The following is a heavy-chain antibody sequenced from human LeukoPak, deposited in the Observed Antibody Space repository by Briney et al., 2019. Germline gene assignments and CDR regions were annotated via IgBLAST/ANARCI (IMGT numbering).Heavy chain of an antibody. J-gene: IGHJ4*02. V-gene: IGHV3-30*18. CDR1: GFTFSSYG. CDR3: TKVPNYYGSGSYTEYYFYY. Sequence: GRSLRLSCAASGFTFSSYGMHWVRQAPGKGLEWVAVISYDGSNKYYADSVKGRFTISRDNSKDTLYLQMNSLRAEDTAVYYCTKVPNYYGSGSYTEYYFYYWGQGTLVTVSS. D-gene: IGHD3-10*01. CDR2: ISYDGSNK.